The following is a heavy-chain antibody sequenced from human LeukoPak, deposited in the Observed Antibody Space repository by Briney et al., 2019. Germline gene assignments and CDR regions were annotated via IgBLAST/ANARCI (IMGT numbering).Heavy chain of an antibody. CDR3: AKTPLRGYYDSSGYPDYFDY. D-gene: IGHD3-22*01. CDR1: GHTFTSYD. V-gene: IGHV1-8*03. J-gene: IGHJ4*02. CDR2: MNPNSGNT. Sequence: ASVKVSCKASGHTFTSYDINWVRQATGQGLEWMGWMNPNSGNTGYAQKFQGRVTITRNTSISTAYMELSSLRSEDTAVYYCAKTPLRGYYDSSGYPDYFDYWGQGTLVTVSS.